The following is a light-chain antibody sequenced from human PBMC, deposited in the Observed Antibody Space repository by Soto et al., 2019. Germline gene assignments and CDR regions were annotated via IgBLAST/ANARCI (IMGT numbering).Light chain of an antibody. V-gene: IGKV1-5*01. CDR1: QRISTW. CDR2: DAS. Sequence: DIQMTQSPSTLSASVGDRVTITCRASQRISTWLAWYQQKPGKAPKLLIYDASSLESGVPSTFSGSGSGTEFTLTISSLQPDDFATYYCQQYNSYSWTFGQGTKVDIK. CDR3: QQYNSYSWT. J-gene: IGKJ1*01.